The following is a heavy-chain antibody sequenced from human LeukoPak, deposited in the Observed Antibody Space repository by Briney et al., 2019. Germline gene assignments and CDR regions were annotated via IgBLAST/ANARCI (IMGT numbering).Heavy chain of an antibody. V-gene: IGHV1-69*13. CDR2: IIPIFGTA. CDR3: AREYYYDSSGYYDY. CDR1: GGTFSSYA. Sequence: SVKVSCKASGGTFSSYAISWVRQAPGQGLEWMGGIIPIFGTANYAQKFQGRVTITADESTSTAYMELSSLRSEDTAVYYCAREYYYDSSGYYDYWGQGTLVTVSS. J-gene: IGHJ4*02. D-gene: IGHD3-22*01.